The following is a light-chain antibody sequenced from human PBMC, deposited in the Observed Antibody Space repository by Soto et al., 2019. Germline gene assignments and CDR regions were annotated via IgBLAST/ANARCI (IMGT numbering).Light chain of an antibody. V-gene: IGKV3-20*01. Sequence: EIVLTQSPGTLSLSPGERATLSCRASQGFSTNYLAWYQQKPGQAPRLLIYAASSRATGIPDRFSGSGSGTDFTLTISRLEPEDFAVYYCQQYGRSGYTFGQGTKLEIK. J-gene: IGKJ2*01. CDR1: QGFSTNY. CDR2: AAS. CDR3: QQYGRSGYT.